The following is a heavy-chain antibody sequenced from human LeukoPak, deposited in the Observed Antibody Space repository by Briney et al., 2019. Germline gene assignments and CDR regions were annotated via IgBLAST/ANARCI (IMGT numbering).Heavy chain of an antibody. CDR1: GGTFSSYA. D-gene: IGHD2-15*01. V-gene: IGHV1-69*05. CDR3: ASGGYCSGGSCYVGSSPAGELFDY. J-gene: IGHJ4*02. Sequence: SVKVSCKPSGGTFSSYAISWVRQAPGQGLEWMGGIIPIFGTANYAQKFQGRVTITTDESTSTAYMELSSLRSEDTAVYYCASGGYCSGGSCYVGSSPAGELFDYWGQGTLVTVSS. CDR2: IIPIFGTA.